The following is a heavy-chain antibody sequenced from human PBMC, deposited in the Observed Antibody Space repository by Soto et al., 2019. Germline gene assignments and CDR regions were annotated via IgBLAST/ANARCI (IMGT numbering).Heavy chain of an antibody. Sequence: EVQLLESGGGLVQPGGSLRLSCAASGFSFSSYPMSWVRQAPGKGLEWVSSIGSNVVNTYYAYSVKGRFTISRDSSKNTLFLQMNSLGGEDTAVYYCAKCLNGWCPGYYYGMDVWGQGTTVTVSS. V-gene: IGHV3-23*01. CDR1: GFSFSSYP. CDR3: AKCLNGWCPGYYYGMDV. J-gene: IGHJ6*02. CDR2: IGSNVVNT. D-gene: IGHD6-19*01.